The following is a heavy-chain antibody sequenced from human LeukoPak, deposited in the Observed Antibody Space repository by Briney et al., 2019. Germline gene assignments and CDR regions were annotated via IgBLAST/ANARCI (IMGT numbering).Heavy chain of an antibody. CDR1: GASISSYY. Sequence: SETLSLTCTVSGASISSYYWSWIRQPPGKGLEWIGYIHYSGSTNYNSSLKSRVTISLDTSKNQFSLKLSSVTAADTAVYYCAGFLEWLSPDAFDIWGQGTMVTVSS. V-gene: IGHV4-59*01. D-gene: IGHD3-3*01. CDR2: IHYSGST. CDR3: AGFLEWLSPDAFDI. J-gene: IGHJ3*02.